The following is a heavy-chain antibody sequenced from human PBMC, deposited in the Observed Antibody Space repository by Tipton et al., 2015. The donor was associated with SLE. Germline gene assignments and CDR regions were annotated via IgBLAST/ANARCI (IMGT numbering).Heavy chain of an antibody. CDR2: VGSSGSP. D-gene: IGHD7-27*01. J-gene: IGHJ4*01. CDR1: GGFISTYY. Sequence: TLSLTCTVSGGFISTYYWSWIRQPAGKGLEWIGRVGSSGSPTYNPSLKSRVTMSVDTSTNQFSLKLSSVTAADTAVYYCASQTGNRALGVFFDYWGQGTLVTVPS. CDR3: ASQTGNRALGVFFDY. V-gene: IGHV4-4*07.